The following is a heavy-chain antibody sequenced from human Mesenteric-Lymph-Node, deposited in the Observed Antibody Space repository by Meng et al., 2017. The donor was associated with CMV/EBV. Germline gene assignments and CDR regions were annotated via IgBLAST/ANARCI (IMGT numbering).Heavy chain of an antibody. CDR2: IYSGGGT. V-gene: IGHV3-53*01. J-gene: IGHJ4*02. CDR1: GFDVSNNY. CDR3: ARVDFWSGYSLDY. Sequence: GGSLRLSCATSGFDVSNNYMTWVRQAPGKGLEWVSIIYSGGGTYYADSVKGRFFISRDSSKNTLNLQMNSLRAEDTAVYYCARVDFWSGYSLDYWGQGTLVTVSS. D-gene: IGHD3-3*01.